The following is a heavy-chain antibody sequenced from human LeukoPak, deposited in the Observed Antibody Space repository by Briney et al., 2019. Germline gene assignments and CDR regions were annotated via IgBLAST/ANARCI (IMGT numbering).Heavy chain of an antibody. CDR1: GFTFSSYS. CDR3: ARVGGYDDSSGYLLFDY. Sequence: GGSLRLSCAAAGFTFSSYSMNWVRQAPGKGLEWVSSISSSSSYIYYADSVKGRFTISRDNAENSLYLQMNSLRAEDTAVYYCARVGGYDDSSGYLLFDYWGQGTLVTVSS. V-gene: IGHV3-21*01. D-gene: IGHD3-22*01. CDR2: ISSSSSYI. J-gene: IGHJ4*02.